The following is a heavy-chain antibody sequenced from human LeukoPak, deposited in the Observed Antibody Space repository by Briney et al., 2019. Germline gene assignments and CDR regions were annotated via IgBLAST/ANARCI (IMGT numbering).Heavy chain of an antibody. CDR2: IYTSGST. Sequence: SETLSLTCTVSGGSISSYYWSWIRQPAGKGLEWIGRIYTSGSTNYNPSLKSRVTMSVDTSKNQFSLKLSSVTAADTAVYYCASQPGWAVDAPFAKYYMDVWGKGTTVTISS. V-gene: IGHV4-4*07. CDR1: GGSISSYY. D-gene: IGHD6-19*01. J-gene: IGHJ6*03. CDR3: ASQPGWAVDAPFAKYYMDV.